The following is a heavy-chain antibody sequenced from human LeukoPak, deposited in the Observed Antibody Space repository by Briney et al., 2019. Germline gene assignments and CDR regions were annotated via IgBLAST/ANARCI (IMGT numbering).Heavy chain of an antibody. CDR3: ARVNSARWFFHC. D-gene: IGHD3-9*01. V-gene: IGHV5-51*01. CDR2: IYPIDSDT. Sequence: GESLKISCKGSGYTIGSFGSYWIDWVRRMPGKGLEWMGSIYPIDSDTRYNPSFEGQVTVSVDRSISTAYLQWSSLKALDTAMYYCARVNSARWFFHCWGQGSLLNVSS. J-gene: IGHJ4*02. CDR1: GYTIGSFGSYW.